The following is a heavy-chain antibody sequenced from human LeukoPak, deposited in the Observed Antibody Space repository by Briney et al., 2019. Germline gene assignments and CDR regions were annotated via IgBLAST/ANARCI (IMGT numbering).Heavy chain of an antibody. J-gene: IGHJ4*02. D-gene: IGHD4-23*01. V-gene: IGHV4-59*01. Sequence: SETLSLTCTFSGGSISSYYWSWIRQPPGKGLEWIGYIYYRGSTNYNPSLKSRLTMSVDTSKNQFSLKLSSVTAADTAVYYCARDYGGKFDYWGQGTLVTVSS. CDR3: ARDYGGKFDY. CDR2: IYYRGST. CDR1: GGSISSYY.